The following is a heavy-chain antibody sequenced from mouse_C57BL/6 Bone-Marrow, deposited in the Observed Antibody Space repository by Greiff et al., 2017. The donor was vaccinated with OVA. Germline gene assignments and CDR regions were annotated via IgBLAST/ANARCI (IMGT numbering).Heavy chain of an antibody. Sequence: VQLQQSGPELVKPGASVKISCKASGYAFSSSWMNWVKQRPGKGLEWIGRICPGDGDTNYNGKFKGKATLTADKSSSTAYMQLSSLTSEDSAVYFCARFSNYDYFDYWGQGTTLTVSS. CDR2: ICPGDGDT. CDR3: ARFSNYDYFDY. CDR1: GYAFSSSW. J-gene: IGHJ2*01. D-gene: IGHD2-5*01. V-gene: IGHV1-82*01.